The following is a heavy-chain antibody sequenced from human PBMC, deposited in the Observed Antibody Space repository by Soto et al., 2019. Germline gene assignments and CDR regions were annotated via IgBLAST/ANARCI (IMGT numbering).Heavy chain of an antibody. CDR1: GYTFTSYA. V-gene: IGHV1-3*01. Sequence: GASVKVSCKAFGYTFTSYAMHWVRQAPGQRLEWMGWINAGNGNTKYSQKFQGRVTITRDTSASTAYMELSSLRSEDTAVYYCARDGAVLLWFGEFKPSGYSDYWGQGTLVTVSS. CDR3: ARDGAVLLWFGEFKPSGYSDY. J-gene: IGHJ4*02. CDR2: INAGNGNT. D-gene: IGHD3-10*01.